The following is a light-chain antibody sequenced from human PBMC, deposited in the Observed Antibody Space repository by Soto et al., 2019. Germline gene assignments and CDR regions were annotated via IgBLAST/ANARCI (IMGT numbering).Light chain of an antibody. V-gene: IGLV1-44*01. J-gene: IGLJ1*01. Sequence: SVLTQPPSASETPGQTVSISCSGSNSNIASNTVNWYQHLPGTAPKLLIYYNNQRPSGVPDRFSGSKSGTSASLAISGLQSEDESDYYCAAWDVNVKSYVLGNGTKVT. CDR1: NSNIASNT. CDR2: YNN. CDR3: AAWDVNVKSYV.